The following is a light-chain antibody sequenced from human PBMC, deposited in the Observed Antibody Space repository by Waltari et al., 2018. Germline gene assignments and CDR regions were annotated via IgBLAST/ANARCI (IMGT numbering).Light chain of an antibody. V-gene: IGLV1-44*01. CDR2: RND. CDR1: YSNIGNNV. CDR3: AAWDDSLNGRWV. J-gene: IGLJ3*02. Sequence: QPVLTQPPSASGTPGQRVTISCSGTYSNIGNNVVNWYQQLPGTAPKLLIYRNDLRPSGVPDRFSGSKSGSSASLAISGLHSEDEADYYCAAWDDSLNGRWVFGGGTKVTVL.